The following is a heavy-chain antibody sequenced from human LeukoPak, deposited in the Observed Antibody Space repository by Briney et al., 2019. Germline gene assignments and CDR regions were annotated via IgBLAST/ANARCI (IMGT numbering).Heavy chain of an antibody. Sequence: GGSLRLSCAASGFTFSSYSMNWVRQAPGKGLEWVSYISSSSGTIYYADFVKGRFTISRDNAKNSLYLQMNSLRAEDTAVYYCARDNYYDSSGYYDAPYYFDYWGQGTLVTVSS. D-gene: IGHD3-22*01. V-gene: IGHV3-48*04. CDR3: ARDNYYDSSGYYDAPYYFDY. CDR2: ISSSSGTI. CDR1: GFTFSSYS. J-gene: IGHJ4*02.